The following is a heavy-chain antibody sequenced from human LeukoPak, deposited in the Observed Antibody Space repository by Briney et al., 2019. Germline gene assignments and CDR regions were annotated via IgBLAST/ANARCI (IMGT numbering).Heavy chain of an antibody. J-gene: IGHJ3*02. Sequence: SETLSLTCAVYGGSFSGYYWSWIRQPPGKGLEWIGEINHSGSTNYNPSLKSRVTISVDTSKNQFSLKLSSVTAADTAVYYCAREVDYYDSSGYSSDAFDIWGQGTMVTVSS. CDR3: AREVDYYDSSGYSSDAFDI. CDR1: GGSFSGYY. CDR2: INHSGST. V-gene: IGHV4-34*01. D-gene: IGHD3-22*01.